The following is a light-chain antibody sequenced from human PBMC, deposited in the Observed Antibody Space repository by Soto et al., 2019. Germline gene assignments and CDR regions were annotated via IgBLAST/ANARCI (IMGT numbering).Light chain of an antibody. Sequence: EILLTQSPGTLSLSPGERATLSCRASQSVSPSSLAWYQQRPGQSPRLLIYGASSRDTGIPDRFSGRGSGTDFTLIISRLEPEAFAVYYCQQFAGSFGGGTKVEIK. J-gene: IGKJ4*02. CDR1: QSVSPSS. CDR3: QQFAGS. V-gene: IGKV3-20*01. CDR2: GAS.